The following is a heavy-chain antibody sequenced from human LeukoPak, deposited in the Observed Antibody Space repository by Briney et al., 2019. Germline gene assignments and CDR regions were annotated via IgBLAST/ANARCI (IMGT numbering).Heavy chain of an antibody. CDR2: IYYSGST. V-gene: IGHV4-39*01. D-gene: IGHD2-15*01. CDR3: ARQGERASRRRYRSGGSCYNPFDY. J-gene: IGHJ4*02. CDR1: GGSISSSSYY. Sequence: SETLSLTCTVSGGSISSSSYYWGWIRQPPGKGLEWIGSIYYSGSTYYNPSLKSRVTISVDTSRNQFSLKLSSVTAADTAVYYCARQGERASRRRYRSGGSCYNPFDYWGQGTLVTVSS.